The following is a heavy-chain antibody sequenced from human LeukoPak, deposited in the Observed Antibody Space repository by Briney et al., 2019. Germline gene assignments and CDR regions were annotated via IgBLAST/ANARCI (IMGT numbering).Heavy chain of an antibody. D-gene: IGHD6-19*01. CDR1: GGSVRSASYY. V-gene: IGHV4-61*01. CDR2: IYYSGST. Sequence: PSETLSLTSTGSGGSVRSASYYWSWIRQPPGKGLEWIGYIYYSGSTNYNPSLKSRVTISVDTSKNQFSLKLSSVTAADTAVYYCAREPSSGWQIYFDYWGQGTLVTVSS. CDR3: AREPSSGWQIYFDY. J-gene: IGHJ4*02.